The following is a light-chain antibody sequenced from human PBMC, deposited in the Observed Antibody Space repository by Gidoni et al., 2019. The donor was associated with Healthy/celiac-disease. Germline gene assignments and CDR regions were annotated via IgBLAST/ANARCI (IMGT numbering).Light chain of an antibody. CDR1: QSVSSN. V-gene: IGKV3-15*01. CDR2: GAS. J-gene: IGKJ5*01. Sequence: EIVMTQSPDTLSVSPGERATLSCRASQSVSSNLAWYQQKPGQAPRLLIYGASTRATGIPARFSGSVSGTEFTLTISSLQSEDFAVYYCQQYNNWPFSITFGQGTRLEIK. CDR3: QQYNNWPFSIT.